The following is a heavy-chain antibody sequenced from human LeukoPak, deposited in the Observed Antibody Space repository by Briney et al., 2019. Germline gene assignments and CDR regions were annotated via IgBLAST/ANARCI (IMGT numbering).Heavy chain of an antibody. Sequence: GGSLRLSCAASGFTVSSNYMSWVRQAPGKGLEWVSVIYSGGSTYYADSVKGRFTISGDNSKNTLYLQMNSLRAEDTAVYYCARDREEEQWPGSFEYWGQGTLVTVSS. D-gene: IGHD6-19*01. CDR1: GFTVSSNY. CDR3: ARDREEEQWPGSFEY. J-gene: IGHJ4*02. CDR2: IYSGGST. V-gene: IGHV3-66*02.